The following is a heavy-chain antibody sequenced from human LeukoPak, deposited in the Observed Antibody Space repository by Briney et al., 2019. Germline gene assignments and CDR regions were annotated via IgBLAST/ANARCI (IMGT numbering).Heavy chain of an antibody. J-gene: IGHJ4*02. Sequence: TGGSLRLSCAASGFTFSNAWMSWVRQAPGKGLEWVGRIKSKTDGGTTDYAAPVKGRFTISRDDSKNTLYLQMNSLKTEDTAVYYCTTDPIVVVPAAVFLDYWGQGTLVTVSS. V-gene: IGHV3-15*01. CDR2: IKSKTDGGTT. CDR1: GFTFSNAW. CDR3: TTDPIVVVPAAVFLDY. D-gene: IGHD2-2*01.